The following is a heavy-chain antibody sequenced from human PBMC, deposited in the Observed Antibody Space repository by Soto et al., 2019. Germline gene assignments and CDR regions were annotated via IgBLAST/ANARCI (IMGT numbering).Heavy chain of an antibody. J-gene: IGHJ6*02. CDR1: GYTFTSYD. Sequence: VASVKVSCKASGYTFTSYDINWVRQATGQGLEWMGWMNPNSGNTGYAQKFQGRVTMTRDTSISTAYMELSSLRSEDTAVYYCARGPVGATSDGMDVWGQGTTVTVSS. CDR3: ARGPVGATSDGMDV. V-gene: IGHV1-8*01. CDR2: MNPNSGNT. D-gene: IGHD1-26*01.